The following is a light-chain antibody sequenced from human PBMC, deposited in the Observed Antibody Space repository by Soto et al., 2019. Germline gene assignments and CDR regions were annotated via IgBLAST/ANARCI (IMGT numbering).Light chain of an antibody. CDR2: SYD. J-gene: IGLJ1*01. V-gene: IGLV1-44*01. Sequence: QSVLTQPPSASGTPGQRVTFSCSTSSSNLGDNTVNWYQHVPGTAPKLLIYSYDQRPSGVPDRLSGSRSGTSASLAISGLQSEDEADYYCAAWDATLDGYVFGT. CDR3: AAWDATLDGYV. CDR1: SSNLGDNT.